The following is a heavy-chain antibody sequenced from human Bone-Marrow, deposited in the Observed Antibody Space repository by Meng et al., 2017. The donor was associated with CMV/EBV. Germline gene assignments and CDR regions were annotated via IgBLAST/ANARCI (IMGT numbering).Heavy chain of an antibody. V-gene: IGHV4-39*07. D-gene: IGHD3-10*02. CDR2: IYYSGST. Sequence: SETLSLTCSLSGGSLGNFYWSWVRQPPGKGLEWIGSIYYSGSTYYNPSLKSRVTISVDTSKNQFSLKLSSVTAADTAVYYCARVVFGEVVPYDYWGQGTLVTVSS. CDR3: ARVVFGEVVPYDY. CDR1: GGSLGNFY. J-gene: IGHJ4*02.